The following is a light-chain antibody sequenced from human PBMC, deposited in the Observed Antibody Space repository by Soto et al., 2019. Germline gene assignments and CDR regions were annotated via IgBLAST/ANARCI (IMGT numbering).Light chain of an antibody. V-gene: IGKV1-5*01. Sequence: DIQMTQSPSTLSASVGDRVTITCRASQSISHFLAWYQQKPGKVPQLLIYDASNLGSGVPSRFSGSGSGTNFTLTISGLQPDEFTTYYCQQYTSYSRAFGQGTKVDLK. CDR3: QQYTSYSRA. J-gene: IGKJ1*01. CDR2: DAS. CDR1: QSISHF.